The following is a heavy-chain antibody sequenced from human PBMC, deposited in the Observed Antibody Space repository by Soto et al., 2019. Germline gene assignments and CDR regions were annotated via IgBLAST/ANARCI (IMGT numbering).Heavy chain of an antibody. CDR2: FDPEDGET. J-gene: IGHJ4*02. Sequence: ASVKVSCKVSGYTLTELSMHWVRQAPGKALEWMGGFDPEDGETIYAQKFQGRVTMTEDTSTDTAYMELSSLRSEDTAVYYCATDLIAARPFDYWGQGTLVTVSS. CDR3: ATDLIAARPFDY. D-gene: IGHD6-6*01. V-gene: IGHV1-24*01. CDR1: GYTLTELS.